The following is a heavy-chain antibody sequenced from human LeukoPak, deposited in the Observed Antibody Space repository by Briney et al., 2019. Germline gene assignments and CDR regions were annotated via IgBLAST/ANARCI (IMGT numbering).Heavy chain of an antibody. J-gene: IGHJ6*02. D-gene: IGHD3-3*01. CDR2: IYYSGST. CDR1: GGSFSGYY. Sequence: SETLSLTCAVYGGSFSGYYWSWIRQPPGKGLEWIGYIYYSGSTNYNLSLKSRVTISVDTSKNQFSLKLSSVTAADTAVYYCARDKYYDFWSGYYKEGGYYYGMDVWGQGTTVTVSS. CDR3: ARDKYYDFWSGYYKEGGYYYGMDV. V-gene: IGHV4-59*01.